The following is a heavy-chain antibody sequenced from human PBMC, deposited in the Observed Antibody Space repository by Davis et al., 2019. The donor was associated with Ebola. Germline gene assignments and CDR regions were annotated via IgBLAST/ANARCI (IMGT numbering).Heavy chain of an antibody. J-gene: IGHJ4*02. CDR3: ADWNPDY. D-gene: IGHD1-1*01. CDR1: GITYSSYA. CDR2: ISGSGGST. Sequence: SLMLSCASSGITYSSYAMSWVRQAPREGLEWVSAISGSGGSTYYADSVKGRFTISRDNSKNTLYLQMNSLRAEETAVYYCADWNPDYWGQGTLVTVSS. V-gene: IGHV3-23*01.